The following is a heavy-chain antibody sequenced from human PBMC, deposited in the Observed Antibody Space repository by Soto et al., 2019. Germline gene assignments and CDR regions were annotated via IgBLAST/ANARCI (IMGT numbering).Heavy chain of an antibody. V-gene: IGHV3-53*01. CDR2: LYDVDGS. D-gene: IGHD1-1*01. Sequence: DVQLVESGGGLIQPGESLRLSCAAFGLTISGKTYVAWVRPAPGQGLEWVSALYDVDGSFYADSVTGRFTTSSDSSKTTVYLQMNDLRPDDTAVYYCATWHEREHAFDVWGQGTTVTISS. CDR1: GLTISGKTY. CDR3: ATWHEREHAFDV. J-gene: IGHJ3*01.